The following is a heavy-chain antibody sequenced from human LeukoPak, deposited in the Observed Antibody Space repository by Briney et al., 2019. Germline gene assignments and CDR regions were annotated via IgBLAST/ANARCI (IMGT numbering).Heavy chain of an antibody. CDR3: ARDGIVVVPAARFNWFDP. Sequence: PSETLSLTCTVSGGSISSYYWSWIRQPAGKGLEWIGRIYTSGSTNYNPSLKSRVTMSVDTSKNQFSLKLSSVTAADTAAYYCARDGIVVVPAARFNWFDPWGQGTLVAVSS. CDR2: IYTSGST. CDR1: GGSISSYY. D-gene: IGHD2-2*01. V-gene: IGHV4-4*07. J-gene: IGHJ5*02.